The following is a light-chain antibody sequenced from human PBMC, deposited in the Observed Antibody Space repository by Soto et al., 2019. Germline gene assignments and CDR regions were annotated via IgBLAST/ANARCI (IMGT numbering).Light chain of an antibody. CDR2: DAS. Sequence: IQIAPCPSSLSGSVGAGVTNNYQASQDISNYLNWYQQKPGKAPKLLIYDASNLETGVPSRFSGSGSGTDFTFTISSLQPEDIATYYCQQYDNLPFTFGPGTKVDIK. J-gene: IGKJ3*01. V-gene: IGKV1-33*01. CDR3: QQYDNLPFT. CDR1: QDISNY.